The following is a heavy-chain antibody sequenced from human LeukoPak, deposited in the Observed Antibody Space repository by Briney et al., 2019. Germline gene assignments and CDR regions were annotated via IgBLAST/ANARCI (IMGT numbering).Heavy chain of an antibody. CDR3: ARAYYDFWSGRWGYFDY. CDR1: GGSFSGYY. V-gene: IGHV4-34*01. D-gene: IGHD3-3*01. CDR2: INHSGST. J-gene: IGHJ4*02. Sequence: SETLSLTCAVYGGSFSGYYWSWIRQPPGKGLEGIGEINHSGSTNYNPSLKSRVTISVDTSKNQFSLKLSSVTAADTAVYYCARAYYDFWSGRWGYFDYWGQGTLVTVSS.